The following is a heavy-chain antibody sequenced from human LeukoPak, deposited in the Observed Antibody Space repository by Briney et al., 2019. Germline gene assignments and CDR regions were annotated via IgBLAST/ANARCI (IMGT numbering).Heavy chain of an antibody. CDR2: IYHSGST. CDR3: ASLGIVGATPDFDY. Sequence: RPSETLSLTCAVSGGSISSGGYSWSWIRQPPGKGLEWIGYIYHSGSTYYNPSLKSRVTISVDRSKNQFSLKLSSVTAADTAVYYCASLGIVGATPDFDYWGQGTLVTVSS. CDR1: GGSISSGGYS. V-gene: IGHV4-30-2*01. D-gene: IGHD1-26*01. J-gene: IGHJ4*02.